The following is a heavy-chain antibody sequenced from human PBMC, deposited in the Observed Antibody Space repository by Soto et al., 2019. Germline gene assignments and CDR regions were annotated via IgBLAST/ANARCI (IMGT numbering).Heavy chain of an antibody. J-gene: IGHJ2*01. CDR2: ISWNSGSI. D-gene: IGHD3-22*01. CDR3: AKDNGYDSSGSSPYWYFDL. CDR1: GFTFDDYA. V-gene: IGHV3-9*01. Sequence: ESGGGLVQPGRSLRLSCAASGFTFDDYAMHWVRQAPGKGLEWVSGISWNSGSIGYADSVKGRFTISRDNAKNSLYLQMNSLRAEDTALYYCAKDNGYDSSGSSPYWYFDLWGRGTLVTVSS.